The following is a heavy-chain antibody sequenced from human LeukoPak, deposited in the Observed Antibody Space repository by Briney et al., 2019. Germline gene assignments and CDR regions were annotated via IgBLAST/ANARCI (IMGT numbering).Heavy chain of an antibody. CDR1: GYSISSGYY. CDR3: ARESITMVRGVISDGMDV. J-gene: IGHJ6*04. V-gene: IGHV4-38-2*02. D-gene: IGHD3-10*01. CDR2: IYHSGST. Sequence: PSETLSLTCAVSGYSISSGYYWGWIRQPPGKGLEWIGRIYHSGSTYYNPSLKSRVTISVDTSKNQFSLKLSSVTAADTAVYYCARESITMVRGVISDGMDVWGKGTTVTVSS.